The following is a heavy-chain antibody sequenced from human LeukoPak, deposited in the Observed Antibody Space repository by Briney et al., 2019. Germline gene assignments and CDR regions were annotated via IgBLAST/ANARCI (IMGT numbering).Heavy chain of an antibody. CDR3: ARVNEGLAVATNDY. J-gene: IGHJ4*02. V-gene: IGHV1-8*01. Sequence: ASVKVSCKASGYTFTSYDINWVRQATGLGLEWMGWMNPNSGNTGYAQKFQGRVTMTRNTSISTAYMELSSLRSEDTAVYYCARVNEGLAVATNDYWGQGTLVTVSS. CDR2: MNPNSGNT. D-gene: IGHD6-19*01. CDR1: GYTFTSYD.